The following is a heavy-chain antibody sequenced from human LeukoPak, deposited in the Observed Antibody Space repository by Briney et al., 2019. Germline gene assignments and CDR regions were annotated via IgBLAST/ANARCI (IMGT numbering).Heavy chain of an antibody. Sequence: PGGSLRLSCAASGFTFSSYAMHWVRQAPGKGLEWVAVISYDGSNKYYAGSVKGRFTISRDNSKNTLYLQMNSLRAEDTAVYYCARAYIWGYYEWDYYFDYWGQGTLVTVSS. J-gene: IGHJ4*02. CDR2: ISYDGSNK. CDR3: ARAYIWGYYEWDYYFDY. D-gene: IGHD1-26*01. V-gene: IGHV3-30*04. CDR1: GFTFSSYA.